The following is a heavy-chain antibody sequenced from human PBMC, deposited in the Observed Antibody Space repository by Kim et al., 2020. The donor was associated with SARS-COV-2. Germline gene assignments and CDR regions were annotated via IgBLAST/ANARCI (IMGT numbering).Heavy chain of an antibody. D-gene: IGHD7-27*01. J-gene: IGHJ4*02. CDR3: AKDGELGGPMGY. V-gene: IGHV3-9*01. Sequence: YADSVKARFTISRDNAKHSLYLQMNSLSAEDTALYYCAKDGELGGPMGYWGQGTLVTVSS.